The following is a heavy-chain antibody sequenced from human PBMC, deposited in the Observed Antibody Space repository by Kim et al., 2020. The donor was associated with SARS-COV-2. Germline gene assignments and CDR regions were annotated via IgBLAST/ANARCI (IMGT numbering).Heavy chain of an antibody. Sequence: LKSRVTISVDTSKNQFSLKLSSVTAADTAVYYCAGARFWSGSYSHWFDPWGQGTLVTVSS. J-gene: IGHJ5*02. D-gene: IGHD1-26*01. V-gene: IGHV4-59*01. CDR3: AGARFWSGSYSHWFDP.